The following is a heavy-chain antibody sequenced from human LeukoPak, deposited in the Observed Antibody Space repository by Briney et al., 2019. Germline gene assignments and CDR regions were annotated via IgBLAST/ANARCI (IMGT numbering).Heavy chain of an antibody. V-gene: IGHV4-38-2*02. CDR1: GYSISSGYY. J-gene: IGHJ4*02. D-gene: IGHD3-3*01. Sequence: SETLSLTCAVSGYSISSGYYWGWIRQPPGKGLEWIGSVYHSGSTYYNPSLKSRVTISVDTSKNQFSLKLSSVTAADTAVYYCARENYDFWSGYYDPGYYGSGYEFDYWGQGTLVTVSS. CDR3: ARENYDFWSGYYDPGYYGSGYEFDY. CDR2: VYHSGST.